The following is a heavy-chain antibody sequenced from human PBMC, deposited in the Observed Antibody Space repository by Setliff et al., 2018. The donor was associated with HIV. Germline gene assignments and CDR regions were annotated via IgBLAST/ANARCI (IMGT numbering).Heavy chain of an antibody. Sequence: GSLRLSCAASGFTFSNYAMSWVRQAPEKGLEWVSAIANSGGYTYHADSVKGRFTISRDNSKNTLYLQVNSLRPEDTAVYYCASARIPTGGTSTSFDFWGQGALVTVSS. J-gene: IGHJ4*02. V-gene: IGHV3-23*01. CDR2: IANSGGYT. CDR3: ASARIPTGGTSTSFDF. D-gene: IGHD1-1*01. CDR1: GFTFSNYA.